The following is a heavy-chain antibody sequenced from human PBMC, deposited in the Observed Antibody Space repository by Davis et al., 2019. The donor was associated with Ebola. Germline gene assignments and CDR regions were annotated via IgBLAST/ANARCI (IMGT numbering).Heavy chain of an antibody. CDR2: IVVGSGNT. CDR3: AAAHGFGELLGYYYYYMDV. CDR1: GFTFTSSA. Sequence: SVKVSCKASGFTFTSSAVQWVRQARGQRLEWIGWIVVGSGNTNYAQKFQERVTITRDMSTSTAYMELSSLRSEDTAVYYCAAAHGFGELLGYYYYYMDVWGKGTTVTVSS. J-gene: IGHJ6*03. D-gene: IGHD3-10*01. V-gene: IGHV1-58*01.